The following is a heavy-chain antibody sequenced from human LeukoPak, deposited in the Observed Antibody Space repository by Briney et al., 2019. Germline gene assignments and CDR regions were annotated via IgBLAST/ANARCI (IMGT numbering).Heavy chain of an antibody. J-gene: IGHJ6*02. CDR2: IKSKTDGGTT. CDR3: TTVPPGGYYYGMGV. Sequence: GGSLRPSCAASGSTFSNAWMNWVRQAPGKGLEWVGRIKSKTDGGTTDYAAPVKGRFTISRDDSKNTLYLQMNSLKTEDTAVYYCTTVPPGGYYYGMGVWGQGTTVTVSS. D-gene: IGHD1-14*01. V-gene: IGHV3-15*07. CDR1: GSTFSNAW.